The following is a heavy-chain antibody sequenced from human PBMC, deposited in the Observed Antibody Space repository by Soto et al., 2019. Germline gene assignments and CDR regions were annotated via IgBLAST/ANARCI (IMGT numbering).Heavy chain of an antibody. CDR2: INSDGSST. Sequence: PVGSLRLSCAVSGFTFSSYWMHWVRQAPGKGLVWVSRINSDGSSTSYADSVKGRFTISRDNAKNTLYLQMNSLRAEDTAVYYCARKGRSGGYFPLEFDPWGQGTLVTVSS. CDR3: ARKGRSGGYFPLEFDP. V-gene: IGHV3-74*01. J-gene: IGHJ5*02. D-gene: IGHD1-26*01. CDR1: GFTFSSYW.